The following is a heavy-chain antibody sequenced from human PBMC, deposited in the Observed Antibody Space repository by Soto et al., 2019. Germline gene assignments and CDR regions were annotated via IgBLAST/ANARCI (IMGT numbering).Heavy chain of an antibody. J-gene: IGHJ6*02. CDR3: ARDHGIVATMVYYGMDV. V-gene: IGHV1-3*01. CDR2: INAGNGNT. D-gene: IGHD5-12*01. Sequence: GASVKVSCKASGYTFTSYAMHWVRQAPGQRLEWMGWINAGNGNTKYSQKFQGRVAITRDTSASTAYMELSSLRSEDTAVYYCARDHGIVATMVYYGMDVWGQGTTVPVSS. CDR1: GYTFTSYA.